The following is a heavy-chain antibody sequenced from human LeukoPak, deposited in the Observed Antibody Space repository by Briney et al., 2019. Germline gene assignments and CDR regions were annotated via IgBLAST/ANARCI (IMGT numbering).Heavy chain of an antibody. CDR3: ASSVDDYGDY. CDR2: IKQDGSEK. J-gene: IGHJ4*02. V-gene: IGHV3-7*01. D-gene: IGHD2-15*01. CDR1: GFTFSSYW. Sequence: GGSLRLSRAASGFTFSSYWMSWVRQAPGKGLEWVANIKQDGSEKYYVDSVKGRLTISRDNSKNTLYLQMNSLRAEDTAVYYCASSVDDYGDYWGQGTLVTVSS.